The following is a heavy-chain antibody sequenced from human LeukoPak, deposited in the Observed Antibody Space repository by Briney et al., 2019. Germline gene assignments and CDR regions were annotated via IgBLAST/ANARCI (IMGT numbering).Heavy chain of an antibody. V-gene: IGHV1-24*01. D-gene: IGHD4-11*01. CDR1: GYTLTELS. Sequence: ASVKVSCKVSGYTLTELSMHWVRQAPGEGLEWMGGFDPEDGETIYAQKFQGRVTMTTDTSTSTAYMELRSLRSDDTAVYYCARDLSPPDDYSNYDAFDIWGQGTMVTVSS. CDR3: ARDLSPPDDYSNYDAFDI. CDR2: FDPEDGET. J-gene: IGHJ3*02.